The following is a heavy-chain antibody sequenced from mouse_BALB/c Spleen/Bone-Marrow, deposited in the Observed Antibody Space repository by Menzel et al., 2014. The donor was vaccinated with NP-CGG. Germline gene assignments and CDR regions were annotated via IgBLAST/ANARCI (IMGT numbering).Heavy chain of an antibody. J-gene: IGHJ4*01. CDR2: INPSSGYT. Sequence: VQRQKSGPKLRNPGASGKMSCTAYDYTLTSYWMHWVKQRPGQGLEWIGYINPSSGYTEFNQRFKDKATLTADRSSSTACMQLSSLTSEDSAVYYGARGYYVM. V-gene: IGHV1-7*01. CDR3: ARGYYVM. CDR1: DYTLTSYW.